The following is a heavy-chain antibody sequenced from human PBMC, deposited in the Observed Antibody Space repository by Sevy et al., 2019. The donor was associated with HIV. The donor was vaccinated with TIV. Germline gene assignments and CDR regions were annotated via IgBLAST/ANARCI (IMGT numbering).Heavy chain of an antibody. CDR3: ARKMELLVPDY. CDR1: GFIFSNYN. D-gene: IGHD1-7*01. J-gene: IGHJ4*02. CDR2: ISSSSNDY. Sequence: GGSLRLSCAVSGFIFSNYNMHWVRQAPGKGLQLVSCISSSSNDYYYADSRNGRFTTARYNAKNSLYLQMKSPGAADMAVYYCARKMELLVPDYWGQGTLVTVSS. V-gene: IGHV3-21*01.